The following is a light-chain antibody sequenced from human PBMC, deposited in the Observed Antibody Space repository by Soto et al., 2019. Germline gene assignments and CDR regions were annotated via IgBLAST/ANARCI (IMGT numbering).Light chain of an antibody. Sequence: EVVMTQSPATLSVSPGEPVTLSCRASQSVTTSLAWYQHKPGQAPRLVIYGASTRATDFPARFSGSGSGREFTLTIXXXXXXDFAIYFCQQYNDWPITFGQGTRLEI. V-gene: IGKV3-15*01. CDR1: QSVTTS. J-gene: IGKJ5*01. CDR3: QQYNDWPIT. CDR2: GAS.